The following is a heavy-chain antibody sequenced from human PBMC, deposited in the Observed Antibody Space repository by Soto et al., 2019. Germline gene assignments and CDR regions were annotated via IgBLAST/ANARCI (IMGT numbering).Heavy chain of an antibody. V-gene: IGHV4-34*01. Sequence: SETLSLTCAVYGVSFSGIYWSSIRQPPGKGLEWIGEINHSGSTNYNPSLKSRVTISVDTSKNQFSLNLSSVTAADTAVYYCARARHSSGSYSYYYYGMDVWGQGTTVT. CDR1: GVSFSGIY. J-gene: IGHJ6*02. CDR3: ARARHSSGSYSYYYYGMDV. D-gene: IGHD1-26*01. CDR2: INHSGST.